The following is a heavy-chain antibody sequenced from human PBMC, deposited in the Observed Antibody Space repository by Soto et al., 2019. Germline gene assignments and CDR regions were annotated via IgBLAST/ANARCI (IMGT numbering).Heavy chain of an antibody. CDR1: GYTFTGYY. D-gene: IGHD3-10*01. Sequence: VASVKVSCKASGYTFTGYYMHWVRQAPGQGLEWMGWINPNSGGTNYAQKFQGWVTMTRDTSISTAYMELSRLRSDDTAVYYCARDKKVRGVSSYYYYYMDVWGKGTTVTVSS. V-gene: IGHV1-2*04. CDR2: INPNSGGT. CDR3: ARDKKVRGVSSYYYYYMDV. J-gene: IGHJ6*03.